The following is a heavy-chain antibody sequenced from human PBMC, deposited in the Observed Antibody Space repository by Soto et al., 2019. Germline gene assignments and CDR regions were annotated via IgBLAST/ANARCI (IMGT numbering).Heavy chain of an antibody. D-gene: IGHD6-19*01. Sequence: EVQLVESGGALVQPGGSLRLSCATSGFTFTHYWMNWVRQAPGKGLEWVANINIDGTEKYYGDSVKGRFTISRDNAKNSLYLQMDSLTDEDMAVYYCARNRGWEMLYYWGQGPLVTVSS. V-gene: IGHV3-7*01. CDR3: ARNRGWEMLYY. CDR2: INIDGTEK. J-gene: IGHJ4*02. CDR1: GFTFTHYW.